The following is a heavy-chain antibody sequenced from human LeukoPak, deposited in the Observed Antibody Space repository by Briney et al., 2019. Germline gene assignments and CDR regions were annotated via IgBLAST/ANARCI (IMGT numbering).Heavy chain of an antibody. J-gene: IGHJ4*02. CDR2: IYHSGST. CDR1: GGSISSSNW. CDR3: ARDLGFRGYPGYFDY. V-gene: IGHV4-4*02. Sequence: PSETLSLTCAVSGGSISSSNWWSWVRQPPGKGLEWIGEIYHSGSTNYNPSLKSRVTISVDKSKNQFSLKLSSVTAADTAVYYCARDLGFRGYPGYFDYWGQGTLVTVSS. D-gene: IGHD5-12*01.